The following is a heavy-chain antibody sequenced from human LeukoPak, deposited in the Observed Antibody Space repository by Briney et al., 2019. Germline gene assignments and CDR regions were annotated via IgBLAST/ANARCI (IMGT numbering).Heavy chain of an antibody. CDR1: GYTFTSYY. D-gene: IGHD5-18*01. CDR2: INPSGGST. CDR3: ARETGMVTNKYYYYGMDG. Sequence: ASVKVSCKASGYTFTSYYMHWVRQAPGQGLGWVGIINPSGGSTSYAQKFQGRVSMTRDTSTSTLYMELTSLKSEDTAVYYCARETGMVTNKYYYYGMDGWGQGTTVTVSS. V-gene: IGHV1-46*01. J-gene: IGHJ6*02.